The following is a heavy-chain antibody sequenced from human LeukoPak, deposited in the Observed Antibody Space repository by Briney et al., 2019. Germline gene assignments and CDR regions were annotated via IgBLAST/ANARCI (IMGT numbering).Heavy chain of an antibody. CDR3: ARRDWRYSDYDHFDY. D-gene: IGHD5-12*01. J-gene: IGHJ4*02. CDR2: IYYSGST. V-gene: IGHV4-39*07. CDR1: GGSISSTSYY. Sequence: SETLSLTCTVSGGSISSTSYYWGWIRQPPGKGLEWIGSIYYSGSTNYNPSLKSRVTISVDTSKNQFSLNLSSVTAADTAVYYCARRDWRYSDYDHFDYWGQGTVVTVSS.